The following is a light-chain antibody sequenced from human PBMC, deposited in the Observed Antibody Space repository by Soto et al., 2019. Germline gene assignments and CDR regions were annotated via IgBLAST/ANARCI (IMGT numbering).Light chain of an antibody. V-gene: IGKV1-33*01. Sequence: DIQMTQSPPSLSASVGDRVTITCQASQDIGNSLNWFQHKPGKAPHLVIYDASNLEIGVPSRFSVSGSGTDFTFTITSLRPEDIATYYCQKSDHLPLFGPGTKVESK. J-gene: IGKJ3*01. CDR2: DAS. CDR3: QKSDHLPL. CDR1: QDIGNS.